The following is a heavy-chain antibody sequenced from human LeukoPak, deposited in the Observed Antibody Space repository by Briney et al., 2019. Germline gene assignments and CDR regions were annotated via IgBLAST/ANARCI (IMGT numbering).Heavy chain of an antibody. CDR3: AKDAPYSGRVFDC. J-gene: IGHJ4*02. CDR2: ISGDGGMT. CDR1: GFTLDDYG. D-gene: IGHD5-12*01. Sequence: GGSLRLFCGGSGFTLDDYGMHWVRQRPGKGLEWVSLISGDGGMTHYADSVKGRFTISRDNSKNSLYLRMNSLRIEDSAFYYCAKDAPYSGRVFDCWGQGTLVTVSS. V-gene: IGHV3-43*02.